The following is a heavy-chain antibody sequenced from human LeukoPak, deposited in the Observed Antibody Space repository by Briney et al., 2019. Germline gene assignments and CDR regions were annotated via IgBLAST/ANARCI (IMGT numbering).Heavy chain of an antibody. V-gene: IGHV3-11*06. CDR3: ARSLVPAALDAFDI. J-gene: IGHJ3*02. CDR2: ISSGSSYT. Sequence: GGSLRLSCAASGFTFSDYYMSWIRQAPGKGLEWVSYISSGSSYTNYADSVKGRFTISRDNAKNSLYLQMNSLRAEDTAVYYCARSLVPAALDAFDIWGQGTMVTVSS. CDR1: GFTFSDYY. D-gene: IGHD2-2*01.